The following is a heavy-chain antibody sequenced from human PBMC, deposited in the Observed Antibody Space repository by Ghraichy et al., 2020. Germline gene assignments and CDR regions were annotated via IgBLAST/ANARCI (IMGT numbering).Heavy chain of an antibody. D-gene: IGHD2-2*01. Sequence: GGSLRLSCAASGFTFSSYAMSWVRQAPGKGLEWVSAMSGSGGSTYYADSVKGRFTISRDTSKNTLYLQMNSLRAEDTAVSYCTTAQNIVVVPAAPYYYYGLDVWGQGTTVTVSS. V-gene: IGHV3-23*01. CDR1: GFTFSSYA. J-gene: IGHJ6*02. CDR3: TTAQNIVVVPAAPYYYYGLDV. CDR2: MSGSGGST.